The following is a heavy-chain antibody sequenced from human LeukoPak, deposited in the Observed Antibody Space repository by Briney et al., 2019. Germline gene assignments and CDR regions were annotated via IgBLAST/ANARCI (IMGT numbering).Heavy chain of an antibody. D-gene: IGHD3-10*01. CDR1: GFTFSSYG. J-gene: IGHJ4*02. CDR2: ISYDGSKT. Sequence: GRSLRLSCAASGFTFSSYGMHWVRQAPGKGLEWVAVISYDGSKTYYADSVKGQFTISRDNSKNMLYLQMNSLRAEDTPVYYCAKPYYYGSRSHMDYWGQ. V-gene: IGHV3-30*18. CDR3: AKPYYYGSRSHMDY.